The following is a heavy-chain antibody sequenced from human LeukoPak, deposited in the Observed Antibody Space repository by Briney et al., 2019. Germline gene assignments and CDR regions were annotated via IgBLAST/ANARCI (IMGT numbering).Heavy chain of an antibody. CDR3: TRGWSSAGAFDI. Sequence: PSETLSLTCTVSGGSIKTGGYSWTWIRQPAGKGLEWIGRIYISGNTDQNPSLKSRVTVSMDSSKNQFSLEMKSVTAADTAVYYCTRGWSSAGAFDIWGQGTMVTVSS. CDR2: IYISGNT. J-gene: IGHJ3*02. D-gene: IGHD6-19*01. V-gene: IGHV4-61*02. CDR1: GGSIKTGGYS.